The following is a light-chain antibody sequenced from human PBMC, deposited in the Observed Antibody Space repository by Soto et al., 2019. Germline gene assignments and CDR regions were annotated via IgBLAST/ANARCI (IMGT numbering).Light chain of an antibody. CDR3: QQYLKSPYN. Sequence: EIVLTQSPGTLSLSPGERATLSCRASQSVGNTYLAWYQQKPGQAPRLLIFGASSRATGIPDRFGGSGSGTDFTLTISRLEPEDFAVYYCQQYLKSPYNFGPGTKVEIK. J-gene: IGKJ3*01. CDR2: GAS. CDR1: QSVGNTY. V-gene: IGKV3-20*01.